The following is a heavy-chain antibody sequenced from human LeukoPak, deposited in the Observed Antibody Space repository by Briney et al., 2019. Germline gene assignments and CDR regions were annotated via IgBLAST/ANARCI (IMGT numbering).Heavy chain of an antibody. D-gene: IGHD6-19*01. Sequence: SETLSLTCTVSGGSISSYYWSWIRQPPGKGLEWIGYIYYSGSTNYNPSLKSRVTISVDTSKNQFSLKLSSVTAADTAVYYCARDLADSSGWDNLDYLGQGTLVTVSS. CDR1: GGSISSYY. CDR2: IYYSGST. V-gene: IGHV4-59*01. CDR3: ARDLADSSGWDNLDY. J-gene: IGHJ4*02.